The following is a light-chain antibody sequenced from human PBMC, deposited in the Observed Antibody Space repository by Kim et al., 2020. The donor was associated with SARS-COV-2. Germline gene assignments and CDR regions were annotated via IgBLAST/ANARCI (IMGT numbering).Light chain of an antibody. J-gene: IGLJ3*02. CDR1: SSDVLSYNY. Sequence: QSALTQPASVSGSPGQSITISCTGTSSDVLSYNYVSWYQQYPGKAPKLMIYDVSNRPSGVSNRFSGSKSGNTASLTISGLQAGDEADYYCSAYASSTTWVFGGGTKVTVL. V-gene: IGLV2-14*01. CDR3: SAYASSTTWV. CDR2: DVS.